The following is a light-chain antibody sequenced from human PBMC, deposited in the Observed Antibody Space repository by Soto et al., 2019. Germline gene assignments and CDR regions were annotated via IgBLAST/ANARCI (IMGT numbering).Light chain of an antibody. CDR1: QSVSSSY. J-gene: IGKJ1*01. Sequence: EIVLTQSPGTLSLSPGERATLSCRASQSVSSSYLAWYQQKPGQAPRLLIYGASSRATGIPDRFSGSGAGTDFTLTISILEPEDFAVYYCQQYGSSPRTFDQGTKVDTK. CDR3: QQYGSSPRT. V-gene: IGKV3-20*01. CDR2: GAS.